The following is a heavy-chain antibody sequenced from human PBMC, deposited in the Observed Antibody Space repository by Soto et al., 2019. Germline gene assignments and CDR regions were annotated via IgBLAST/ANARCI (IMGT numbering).Heavy chain of an antibody. J-gene: IGHJ6*03. CDR1: GGSFSGYY. CDR2: INHSGST. V-gene: IGHV4-34*01. CDR3: ARDRAEIVATFRSDYYYMDV. D-gene: IGHD5-12*01. Sequence: PSETLSLTCAVYGGSFSGYYWSWIRQPPGKGLEWIGEINHSGSTNYNPSLKSRVTISVDTSKNQFSLKLSSVTAADTAVYYCARDRAEIVATFRSDYYYMDVWGKGTTVTVSS.